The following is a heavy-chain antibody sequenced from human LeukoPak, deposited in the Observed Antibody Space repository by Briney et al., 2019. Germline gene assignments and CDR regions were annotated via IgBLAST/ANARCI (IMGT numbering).Heavy chain of an antibody. CDR1: GGSFSGYY. CDR3: ASGVPAALPGAFDI. Sequence: SETLSLTCAVYGGSFSGYYWSWIRQPPGKGLEWIGEINHSGSTNYNPSLKSRVTISVDTSKNQFSLKLSSVTAADTAVYYCASGVPAALPGAFDIWGQGTMVTVSS. V-gene: IGHV4-34*01. CDR2: INHSGST. J-gene: IGHJ3*02. D-gene: IGHD2-2*01.